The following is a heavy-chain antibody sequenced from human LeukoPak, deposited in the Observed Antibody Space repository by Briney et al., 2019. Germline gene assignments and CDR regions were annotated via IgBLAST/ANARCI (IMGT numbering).Heavy chain of an antibody. CDR1: GFTFDDYG. Sequence: GGSLRLSCAASGFTFDDYGMSWVRQAPGKGLEWVAVSSYDGSIEYYADSVKGRFTLSRDNSKNTLYLQMSSLRTEDTAVYYCARAGGQLVHGFGYFEYWGQGTLVTVSS. D-gene: IGHD1-1*01. V-gene: IGHV3-30*03. J-gene: IGHJ4*02. CDR3: ARAGGQLVHGFGYFEY. CDR2: SSYDGSIE.